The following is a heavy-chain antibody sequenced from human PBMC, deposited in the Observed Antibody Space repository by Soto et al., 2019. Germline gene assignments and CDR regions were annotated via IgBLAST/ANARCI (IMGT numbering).Heavy chain of an antibody. J-gene: IGHJ4*02. CDR2: IYYSGST. CDR3: ARTDSGYSSGWYY. V-gene: IGHV4-28*01. Sequence: SETLSLTCAVSGYSISSSNWWGWIRQPPGKGLEWIGYIYYSGSTYYNPSLKSRVTMSVDTSKNQFSLKLSSVTAVDTAVYYCARTDSGYSSGWYYWGQGTLVTVSS. CDR1: GYSISSSNW. D-gene: IGHD6-19*01.